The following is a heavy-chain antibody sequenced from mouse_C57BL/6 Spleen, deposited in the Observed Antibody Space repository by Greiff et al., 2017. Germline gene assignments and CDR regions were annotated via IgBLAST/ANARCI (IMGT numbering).Heavy chain of an antibody. V-gene: IGHV5-17*01. CDR1: GFTFSDYG. CDR3: ARRKDGYYEGYFDV. CDR2: ISSGSSTI. D-gene: IGHD2-3*01. Sequence: EVKLVESGGGLVKPGGSLKLSCAASGFTFSDYGMHWVRQAPEKGLEWVAYISSGSSTIYYADTVKGRFTISRDNAKNTLFLQMTSLRSEDTAMYYCARRKDGYYEGYFDVWGTGTTVTVSS. J-gene: IGHJ1*03.